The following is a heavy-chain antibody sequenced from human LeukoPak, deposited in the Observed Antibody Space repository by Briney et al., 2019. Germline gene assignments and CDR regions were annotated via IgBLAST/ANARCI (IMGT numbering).Heavy chain of an antibody. D-gene: IGHD3-16*01. Sequence: SQTLSLTCAISGDTVSSKSSAWNWIRQSPSRGLEWLGRTYYRSEWFNDYEESVKSRIIINADTSKNQISLQLKSVSPEDTAVYYCASEQGGSFHHWGQGTLVFVSS. CDR2: TYYRSEWFN. J-gene: IGHJ1*01. CDR3: ASEQGGSFHH. CDR1: GDTVSSKSSA. V-gene: IGHV6-1*01.